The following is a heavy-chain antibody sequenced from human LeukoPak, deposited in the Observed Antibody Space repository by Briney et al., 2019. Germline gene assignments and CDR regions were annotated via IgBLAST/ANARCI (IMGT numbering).Heavy chain of an antibody. CDR1: GFTFDDYG. CDR2: INWNGGST. Sequence: GGSLRLSCAASGFTFDDYGMSWVRQAPGKGLEWVSGINWNGGSTGYADSVKGRFTISRDNAKNSLYLQMNSLRAEDTALYYCARSRAFVRDDAFDIWGQGTMVTVSS. V-gene: IGHV3-20*04. CDR3: ARSRAFVRDDAFDI. D-gene: IGHD3-10*01. J-gene: IGHJ3*02.